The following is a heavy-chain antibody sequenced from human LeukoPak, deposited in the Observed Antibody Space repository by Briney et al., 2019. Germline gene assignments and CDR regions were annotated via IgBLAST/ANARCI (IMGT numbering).Heavy chain of an antibody. Sequence: ASVKVSCKASGYTFTSYDINWVRQATGQGLEWMGWMNPNSGNTGYAQKFQGRVTMTRDTSTSTVYMELSSLRSEDTAVYYCAREGDSGSYFDYWGQGTLVTVSS. CDR3: AREGDSGSYFDY. D-gene: IGHD1-26*01. CDR1: GYTFTSYD. J-gene: IGHJ4*02. V-gene: IGHV1-8*01. CDR2: MNPNSGNT.